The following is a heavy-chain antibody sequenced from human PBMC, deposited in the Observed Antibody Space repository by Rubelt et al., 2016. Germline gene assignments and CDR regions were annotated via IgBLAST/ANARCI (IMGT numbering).Heavy chain of an antibody. V-gene: IGHV3-30*04. CDR1: GFTFSSYA. D-gene: IGHD6-13*01. CDR2: ISYDGSNK. CDR3: ARDGVSSSSTDFDY. J-gene: IGHJ4*02. Sequence: LVRRGGGVVQPGRSLRLSCAASGFTFSSYAMHWVRQAPGKGLEWVAVISYDGSNKYYADSVKGRFTISRDNSKNTLYLQMNSLRDEDTAVYYCARDGVSSSSTDFDYWGQGTLVTVSS.